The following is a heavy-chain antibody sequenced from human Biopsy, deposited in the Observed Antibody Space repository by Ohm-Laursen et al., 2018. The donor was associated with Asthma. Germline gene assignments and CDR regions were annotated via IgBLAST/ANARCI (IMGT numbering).Heavy chain of an antibody. CDR1: GASITSSAYY. J-gene: IGHJ4*02. Sequence: SDTLSLTCAVSGASITSSAYYWGWIRQPPGKGLEWIGSMYSGETTYYSRSLKSRVTISVDTSKNQFSLILSFVTAADTAVYYCARHDHRWDTYADFWGQGTLVTVSS. CDR2: MYSGETT. CDR3: ARHDHRWDTYADF. D-gene: IGHD2-2*01. V-gene: IGHV4-39*01.